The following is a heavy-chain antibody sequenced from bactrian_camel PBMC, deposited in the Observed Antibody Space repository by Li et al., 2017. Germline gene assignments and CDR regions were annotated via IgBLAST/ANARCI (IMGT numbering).Heavy chain of an antibody. CDR2: ISVGGRT. V-gene: IGHV3S55*01. CDR3: AADPVCDSGAGWSPSEYGY. CDR1: GYAYGSNY. Sequence: VQLVESGGGSVQAGGSLRLSCVASGYAYGSNYMAWFRQYPGKEREGVAAISVGGRTYYADSVKGRFTASRDNAKNTAYLQMNSLRPEDTAMYFCAADPVCDSGAGWSPSEYGYVGQGTQVTVS. J-gene: IGHJ4*01. D-gene: IGHD1*01.